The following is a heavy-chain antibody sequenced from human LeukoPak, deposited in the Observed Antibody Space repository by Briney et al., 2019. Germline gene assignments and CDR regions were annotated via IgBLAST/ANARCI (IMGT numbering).Heavy chain of an antibody. D-gene: IGHD2-15*01. V-gene: IGHV4-59*08. CDR3: ARHSVEGSLVEAATFDY. CDR1: GGSISSYY. J-gene: IGHJ4*02. CDR2: IYYSGGT. Sequence: SETLSLTCTVSGGSISSYYWSWIRQPPGQGLEWIGYIYYSGGTNYNPSLKSRVTISVDTSKNLFSLKLTSVTAADTAVYYCARHSVEGSLVEAATFDYWGQGTLVTVSS.